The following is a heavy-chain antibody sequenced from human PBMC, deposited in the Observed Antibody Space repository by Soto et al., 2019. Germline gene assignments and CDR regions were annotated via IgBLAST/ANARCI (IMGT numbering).Heavy chain of an antibody. Sequence: SVKVSCKASGGTFSSYAISWARQAPGQGLEWMGGIIPIFGTANYAQKFQGRVTITADESTSTAYMELSSLRSEDTAVYYCARTEATTGSGAFDIWGQGTMVTVSS. CDR2: IIPIFGTA. CDR3: ARTEATTGSGAFDI. J-gene: IGHJ3*02. D-gene: IGHD4-4*01. V-gene: IGHV1-69*13. CDR1: GGTFSSYA.